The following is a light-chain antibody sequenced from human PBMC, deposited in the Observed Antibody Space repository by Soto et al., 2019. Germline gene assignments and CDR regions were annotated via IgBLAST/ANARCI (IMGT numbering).Light chain of an antibody. Sequence: EIVLTQSPATLSLSPGERATLSCRASQSVSSYLAWYQQKPGQAPRLLIYDASNRATGIPARFSGSGSGTDFTLTITSLAPEDFAVYYCQQRSKWPLTLGGGTKVEI. J-gene: IGKJ4*01. CDR3: QQRSKWPLT. CDR1: QSVSSY. CDR2: DAS. V-gene: IGKV3-11*01.